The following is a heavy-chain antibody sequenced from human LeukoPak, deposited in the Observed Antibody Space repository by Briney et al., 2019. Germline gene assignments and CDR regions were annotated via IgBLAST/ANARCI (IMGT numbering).Heavy chain of an antibody. Sequence: GGSLRLSCAASGFTFSSYAMSWVRQAPGKGLEWVSTISGSRTYYADSVKGRFTISRDNSKNTLYLQMNSLRAEDTAVYYCAKVPYYDILTGYYDYWGQGTLVTVSS. D-gene: IGHD3-9*01. CDR3: AKVPYYDILTGYYDY. CDR1: GFTFSSYA. V-gene: IGHV3-23*01. J-gene: IGHJ4*02. CDR2: ISGSRT.